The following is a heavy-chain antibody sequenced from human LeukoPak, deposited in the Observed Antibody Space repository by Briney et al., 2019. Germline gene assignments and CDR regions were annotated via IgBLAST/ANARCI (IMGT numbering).Heavy chain of an antibody. Sequence: PSETLSLTCTVSGGSISSSSYYWGWIRQPPGKGLEWIGYIYYSGSTYYNPSLKSRVTISVDTSKNQFSLKLSSVTAADTAVYYCARVRPQDDWGFDYWGQGTPVTVSS. CDR2: IYYSGST. V-gene: IGHV4-30-4*08. CDR1: GGSISSSSYY. D-gene: IGHD7-27*01. CDR3: ARVRPQDDWGFDY. J-gene: IGHJ4*02.